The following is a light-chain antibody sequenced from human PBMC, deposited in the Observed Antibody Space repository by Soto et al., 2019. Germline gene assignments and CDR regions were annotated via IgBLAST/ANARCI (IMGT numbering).Light chain of an antibody. CDR3: QQYESLPLT. Sequence: QMTQTPSSLSASVGDRVTISCRASQGIGNALGWYQQKPGKAPKLLIYDASDLETGVPSRFSGSGSGTGFTFTISSLQPEDFATYYCQQYESLPLTFGQGTRLGIK. CDR1: QGIGNA. J-gene: IGKJ5*01. CDR2: DAS. V-gene: IGKV1-33*01.